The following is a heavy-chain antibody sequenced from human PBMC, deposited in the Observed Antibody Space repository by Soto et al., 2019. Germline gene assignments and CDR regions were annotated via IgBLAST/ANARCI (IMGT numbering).Heavy chain of an antibody. D-gene: IGHD3-10*01. CDR1: GFTFRSYA. V-gene: IGHV3-30*04. J-gene: IGHJ4*02. Sequence: GGSLRLSCAASGFTFRSYAIHWVRQAPGKGREWVAVISRDGTNKYYVDSVKGRFTISRDNSKDTVYLQMNSLRDEDSAMFYCARSRSGAVADSFDFWGQGTLVTVSS. CDR3: ARSRSGAVADSFDF. CDR2: ISRDGTNK.